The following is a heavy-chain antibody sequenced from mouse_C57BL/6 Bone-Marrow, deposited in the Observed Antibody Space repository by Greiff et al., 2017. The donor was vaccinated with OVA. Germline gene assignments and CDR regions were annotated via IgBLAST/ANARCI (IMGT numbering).Heavy chain of an antibody. V-gene: IGHV2-2*01. J-gene: IGHJ2*01. CDR1: GFSLTSYG. D-gene: IGHD2-1*01. CDR3: ARSLPYGNYEKGFDY. Sequence: VQVVESGPGLVQPSQSLSITCTVSGFSLTSYGVHWVRQSPGKGLEWLGVIWSGGSTDYNAAFISRLSISKDNSKSQVFFKMNSLQADDTAIYYCARSLPYGNYEKGFDYWGQGTTLTVSS. CDR2: IWSGGST.